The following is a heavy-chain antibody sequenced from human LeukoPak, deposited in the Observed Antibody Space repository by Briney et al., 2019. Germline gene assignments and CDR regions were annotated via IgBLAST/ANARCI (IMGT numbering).Heavy chain of an antibody. CDR2: INHSGST. D-gene: IGHD1-7*01. CDR3: ARGRSWNYYY. CDR1: GGSISSYY. J-gene: IGHJ4*02. V-gene: IGHV4-34*01. Sequence: SETLSLTCTVSGGSISSYYWSWIRQPPGKGLEWIGEINHSGSTNYDPSLKSRVTISVDTSKNQFSLKLSSVTAADTAVYYCARGRSWNYYYWGQGTLVTVSS.